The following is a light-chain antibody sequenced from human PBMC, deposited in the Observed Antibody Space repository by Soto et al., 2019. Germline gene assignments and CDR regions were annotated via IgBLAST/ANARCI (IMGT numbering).Light chain of an antibody. CDR3: QQYVSLYT. Sequence: DIQMTQSPSSLSASVGDRVTITCQASQDINYYLNWYQQKPGKAPKLLIYDASILEIGVPSRFSGGGSETDFTLTISSLQPEDIATYYCQQYVSLYTFGPGTKLDIK. CDR2: DAS. J-gene: IGKJ3*01. V-gene: IGKV1-33*01. CDR1: QDINYY.